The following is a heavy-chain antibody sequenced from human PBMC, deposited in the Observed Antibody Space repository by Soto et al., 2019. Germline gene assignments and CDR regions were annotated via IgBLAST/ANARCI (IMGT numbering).Heavy chain of an antibody. CDR2: TYYRSKWYN. CDR1: GDSVSSNSVA. J-gene: IGHJ5*02. D-gene: IGHD5-18*01. V-gene: IGHV6-1*01. Sequence: SQTLALTCAISGDSVSSNSVAWNFIMQSPARGLEWLGRTYYRSKWYNDYAVSVKSRITINPDTSKNQFSLQLNSVTPEDTAVYYCARGGYSYGTNWFDPWGQGTLVTVSS. CDR3: ARGGYSYGTNWFDP.